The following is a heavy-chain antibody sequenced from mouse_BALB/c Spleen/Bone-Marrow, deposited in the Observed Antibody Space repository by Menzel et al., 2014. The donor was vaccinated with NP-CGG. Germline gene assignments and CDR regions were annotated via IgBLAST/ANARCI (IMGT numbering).Heavy chain of an antibody. CDR2: IDPANGNT. J-gene: IGHJ4*01. CDR1: GFNIKDTY. Sequence: VQLQESGAELVKTAASVKLSCTASGFNIKDTYMHWVKQRPEQGLEWIGRIDPANGNTKYDPKFQGKATITADTSSNTAYLQLSSLTSEDTAVYYCARVKLWSYAMDYWGQGSSVTVSS. CDR3: ARVKLWSYAMDY. D-gene: IGHD1-1*02. V-gene: IGHV14-3*02.